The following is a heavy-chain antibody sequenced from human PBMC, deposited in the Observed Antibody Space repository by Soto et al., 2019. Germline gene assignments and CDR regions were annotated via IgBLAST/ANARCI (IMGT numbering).Heavy chain of an antibody. J-gene: IGHJ6*02. Sequence: SETLSLTSAVSGGSINNGNSWSWVRQSPGRGLEWIGEIYYSGRTQYNPSLKSRISISVDNPKNQISLKLTSVTAADTATYYCAASYCSGGRCIANAMDIWGQGTTVP. V-gene: IGHV4-4*02. CDR3: AASYCSGGRCIANAMDI. CDR1: GGSINNGNS. CDR2: IYYSGRT. D-gene: IGHD2-15*01.